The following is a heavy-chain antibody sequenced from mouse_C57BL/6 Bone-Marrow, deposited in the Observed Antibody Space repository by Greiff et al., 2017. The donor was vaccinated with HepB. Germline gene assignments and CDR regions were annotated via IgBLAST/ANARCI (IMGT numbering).Heavy chain of an antibody. CDR2: IDPETGGT. CDR3: TRERDSSYLYYFDY. CDR1: GYTFTDYE. J-gene: IGHJ2*01. Sequence: VQLQQSGAELVRPGASVTLSCKASGYTFTDYEMHWVKQTPVHGLEWIGAIDPETGGTAYNQKFKGKAILTADKSSSTAYMELRSLTSEDSAVYYCTRERDSSYLYYFDYWGQGTTLTVSS. D-gene: IGHD1-1*01. V-gene: IGHV1-15*01.